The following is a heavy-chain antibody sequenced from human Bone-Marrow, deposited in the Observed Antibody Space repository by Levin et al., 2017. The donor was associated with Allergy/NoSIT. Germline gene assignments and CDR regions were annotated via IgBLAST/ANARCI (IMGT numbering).Heavy chain of an antibody. J-gene: IGHJ6*02. V-gene: IGHV1-3*01. CDR3: ARVHPSSYYYYGMDV. CDR1: GYTFTSYA. CDR2: INAGNGNT. Sequence: GASVKVSCKASGYTFTSYAMHWVRQAPGQRLEWMGWINAGNGNTKYSQKFQGRVTITRDTSASTAYMELSSLRSEDTAVYYCARVHPSSYYYYGMDVWGQGTTVTVSS.